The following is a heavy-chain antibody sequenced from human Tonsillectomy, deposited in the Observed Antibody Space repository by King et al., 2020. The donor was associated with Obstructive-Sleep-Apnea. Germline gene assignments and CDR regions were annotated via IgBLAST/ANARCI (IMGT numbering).Heavy chain of an antibody. J-gene: IGHJ6*02. CDR1: GYSFTTYW. Sequence: EVQLVESGAEVKKPGESLKISCKGSGYSFTTYWIGWVRQMPGKGLEWMGIIYPGDSDTRHSPSFQGQVTLSADKSISTAYLQWNSLKASDTAMYYCARLGLYGHYGIDAWGQGTTLSVSS. V-gene: IGHV5-51*01. CDR2: IYPGDSDT. CDR3: ARLGLYGHYGIDA. D-gene: IGHD3/OR15-3a*01.